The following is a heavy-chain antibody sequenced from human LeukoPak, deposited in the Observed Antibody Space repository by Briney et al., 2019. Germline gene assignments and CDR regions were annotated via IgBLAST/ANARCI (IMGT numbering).Heavy chain of an antibody. V-gene: IGHV1-18*01. D-gene: IGHD5-18*01. CDR3: ATGMWIQLWLRFDY. J-gene: IGHJ4*02. Sequence: ASVKVSCKASGYTFTSYGISWVRQAPGQGLEWMGWISAYNGNTNYAQKLQGRVTMTTDTSTSTAYMELSSLRSEDTAVYYCATGMWIQLWLRFDYWGQGTLVTVSS. CDR1: GYTFTSYG. CDR2: ISAYNGNT.